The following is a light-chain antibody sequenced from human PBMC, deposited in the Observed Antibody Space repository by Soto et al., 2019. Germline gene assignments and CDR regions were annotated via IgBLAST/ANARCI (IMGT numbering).Light chain of an antibody. J-gene: IGKJ1*01. V-gene: IGKV1-5*03. CDR3: QQYNSYPWT. Sequence: DIQMTQSPSTLSASVGDRVTITCRASQSISSWLAWYQQKPGKAPKLLIYKASSLESGVPSRFSGSGSGTESTLTISSLKPDDFATYYGQQYNSYPWTFGQGTKVEIK. CDR2: KAS. CDR1: QSISSW.